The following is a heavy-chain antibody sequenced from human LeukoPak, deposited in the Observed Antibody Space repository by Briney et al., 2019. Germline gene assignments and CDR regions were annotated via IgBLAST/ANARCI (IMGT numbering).Heavy chain of an antibody. D-gene: IGHD6-19*01. Sequence: GASEKVSCKASGYTFTGYYMHWVRQAPGQGLEWMGWIDPNNGGTAYAQKFQGRVTMTRDTSISTVYMELSRLRSDDTAVYYCTNVYNSGWYFDYWGQGTLVTVSS. CDR2: IDPNNGGT. V-gene: IGHV1-2*02. CDR1: GYTFTGYY. CDR3: TNVYNSGWYFDY. J-gene: IGHJ4*02.